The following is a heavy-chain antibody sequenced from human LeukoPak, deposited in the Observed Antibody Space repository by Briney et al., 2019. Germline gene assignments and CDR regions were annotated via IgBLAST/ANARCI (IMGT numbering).Heavy chain of an antibody. V-gene: IGHV3-23*01. Sequence: GGSLRLSCAASGFTFSSYTMSWVRQAPEKGLEWVSSISGSGGSKWFADSVKGRFTISRDNSENTLYLQMNRLRAEDTALYYCAKESSVAGAGLLDYWGQGTLVTVSS. CDR1: GFTFSSYT. CDR3: AKESSVAGAGLLDY. J-gene: IGHJ4*02. CDR2: ISGSGGSK. D-gene: IGHD6-19*01.